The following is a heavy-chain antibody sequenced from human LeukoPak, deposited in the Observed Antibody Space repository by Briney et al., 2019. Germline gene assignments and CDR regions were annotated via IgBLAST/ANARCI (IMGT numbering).Heavy chain of an antibody. CDR2: ISGSGGRT. CDR1: GLTFSSYA. V-gene: IGHV3-23*01. Sequence: GGPLRLPCAAPGLTFSSYAMSGVRQAPGKGLEWVSAISGSGGRTYYADSVKGRFTISRDNSKNTPYLQMNGPRAEETAVYYSGKVQRLLEWPSPGDVWGQGTLVTVSS. CDR3: GKVQRLLEWPSPGDV. J-gene: IGHJ4*02. D-gene: IGHD3-3*01.